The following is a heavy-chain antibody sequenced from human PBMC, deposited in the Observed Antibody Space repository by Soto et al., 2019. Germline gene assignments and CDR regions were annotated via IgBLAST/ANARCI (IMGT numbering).Heavy chain of an antibody. CDR1: GFTFSSYA. V-gene: IGHV3-23*01. Sequence: GGSLRLSCAASGFTFSSYAMSWVRQAPGKGLEWVSAISGSGGSTYYADSVKGRFTISRDNSKNTLYLQMNSLRAEDTAVYYCAKVGKVDTITGWFDPWGHGTLVTVSS. CDR3: AKVGKVDTITGWFDP. CDR2: ISGSGGST. J-gene: IGHJ5*02. D-gene: IGHD5-12*01.